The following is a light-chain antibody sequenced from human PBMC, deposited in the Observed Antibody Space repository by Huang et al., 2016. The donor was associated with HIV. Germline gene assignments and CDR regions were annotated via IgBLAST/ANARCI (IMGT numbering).Light chain of an antibody. V-gene: IGKV1-39*01. CDR2: AAS. J-gene: IGKJ1*01. CDR1: QSINTY. Sequence: DIQMTQSPSSLSASVGDRVTITCRASQSINTYLNWYQQRPGKAPRLLIYAASSLQSGIPSRFRGGGSRTGFTLTISNRQTEGFATYYCQQSYSPPWTFGQGTKVEIK. CDR3: QQSYSPPWT.